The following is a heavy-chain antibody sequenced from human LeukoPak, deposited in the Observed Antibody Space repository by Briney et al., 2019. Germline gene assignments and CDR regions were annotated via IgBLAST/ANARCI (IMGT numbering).Heavy chain of an antibody. J-gene: IGHJ4*02. CDR3: ARDQPKNFDY. CDR1: GFTFSSYS. V-gene: IGHV3-21*01. Sequence: GGFLRLSCAASGFTFSSYSMTWVRQAPGKGLEWVSSISSSSSYIYYADSVKGRFTISRDNAKNSLYLQMNSLRAEDTAVYYCARDQPKNFDYWGQGTLVTVSS. D-gene: IGHD2/OR15-2a*01. CDR2: ISSSSSYI.